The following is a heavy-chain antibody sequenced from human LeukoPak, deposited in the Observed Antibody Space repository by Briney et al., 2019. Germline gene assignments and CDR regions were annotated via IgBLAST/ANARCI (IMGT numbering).Heavy chain of an antibody. J-gene: IGHJ4*02. V-gene: IGHV1-69*05. CDR2: IIPIFGTA. D-gene: IGHD6-19*01. CDR1: GGTFSGYA. Sequence: ASVKVSCKASGGTFSGYAISWVRQAPGQGLEWMGGIIPIFGTANYAQKFQGRVTITTDESTSTAYMELSSLRSEDTAVYYCASPKRSSGWYGFDYWGQGSLVTV. CDR3: ASPKRSSGWYGFDY.